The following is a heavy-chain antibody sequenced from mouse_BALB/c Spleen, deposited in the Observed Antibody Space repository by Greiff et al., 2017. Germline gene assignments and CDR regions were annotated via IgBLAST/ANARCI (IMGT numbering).Heavy chain of an antibody. J-gene: IGHJ3*01. CDR1: GFTFSSYW. V-gene: IGHV6-6*02. CDR3: TGVAY. Sequence: EVKVEESGGGLVQPGGSMKLSCVASGFTFSSYWMSWVRQSPEKGLEWVAEIRLKSDNYATHYAESVKGKFTISRDDSKSRLYLQMNSLRAEDTGIYYCTGVAYWGQGTLVTVSA. CDR2: IRLKSDNYAT.